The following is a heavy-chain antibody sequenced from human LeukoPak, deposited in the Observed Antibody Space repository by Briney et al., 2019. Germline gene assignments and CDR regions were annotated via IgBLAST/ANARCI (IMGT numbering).Heavy chain of an antibody. CDR2: INSDGSST. J-gene: IGHJ6*02. D-gene: IGHD4-11*01. CDR1: GFTFSKHW. Sequence: GGSLRLSCAASGFTFSKHWMHWVRQVPGKGLVWVSRINSDGSSTSYADSVKGRFTISRDNAKNTLYLQMNSLRAEDTAVHYCARATSYSNYGMDVWGQGTTVTVSS. V-gene: IGHV3-74*01. CDR3: ARATSYSNYGMDV.